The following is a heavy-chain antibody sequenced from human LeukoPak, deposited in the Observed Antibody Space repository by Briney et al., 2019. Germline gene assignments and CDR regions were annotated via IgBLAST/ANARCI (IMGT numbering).Heavy chain of an antibody. CDR1: GYAFTSYY. D-gene: IGHD5-24*01. V-gene: IGHV1-46*01. Sequence: ASVKVSCKASGYAFTSYYMHWVRQAPGQGLEWMGIINPRGGSTSYAQKFQGRVTMTRDTSTSTVYMELSSLRSEDTAVYYCARGEMATTYDYWGQGTLVTVSS. J-gene: IGHJ4*02. CDR2: INPRGGST. CDR3: ARGEMATTYDY.